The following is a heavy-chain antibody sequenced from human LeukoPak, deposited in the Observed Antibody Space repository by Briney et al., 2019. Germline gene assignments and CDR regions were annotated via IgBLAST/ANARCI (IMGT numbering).Heavy chain of an antibody. CDR3: ARALVNYYDVLTGYYKHPIDAFDI. V-gene: IGHV1-8*03. D-gene: IGHD3-9*01. CDR2: MNPNSGNT. CDR1: GYTFTSYD. J-gene: IGHJ3*02. Sequence: GSVKVSCKASGYTFTSYDINWVRQATGQGLEWMGWMNPNSGNTGYAQKFQGRVTITRNTSISTAYMELSSLRSEDTAVYYCARALVNYYDVLTGYYKHPIDAFDIWGQGTLVTVSS.